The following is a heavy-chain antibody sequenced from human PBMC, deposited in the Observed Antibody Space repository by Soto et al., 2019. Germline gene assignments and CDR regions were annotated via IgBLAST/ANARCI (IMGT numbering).Heavy chain of an antibody. CDR3: ARHFSVDHFDY. CDR2: IYYSGST. Sequence: SETLSLTCTVSGDSITSNSYFWAWIRQPPGKGLEWIGSIYYSGSTYHNPSPKSRVTISVDRSNNQFSLKLTSVTAADTAVYYCARHFSVDHFDYWGQGALVTVS. V-gene: IGHV4-39*01. J-gene: IGHJ4*02. CDR1: GDSITSNSYF. D-gene: IGHD3-9*01.